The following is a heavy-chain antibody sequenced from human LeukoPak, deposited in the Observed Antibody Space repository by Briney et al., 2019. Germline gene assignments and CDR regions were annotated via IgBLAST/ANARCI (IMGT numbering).Heavy chain of an antibody. CDR3: ATTLADITMIVDDAFDI. J-gene: IGHJ3*02. Sequence: ASVKVSCKASGYTFTSYGISWVRQAPGQGLEWMGWISAYNGNTNYAQKLQGRVTMTTDTSTSTAYMELRSLRSDDTAVYYCATTLADITMIVDDAFDIWGQGTMVTVSS. V-gene: IGHV1-18*01. CDR1: GYTFTSYG. CDR2: ISAYNGNT. D-gene: IGHD3-22*01.